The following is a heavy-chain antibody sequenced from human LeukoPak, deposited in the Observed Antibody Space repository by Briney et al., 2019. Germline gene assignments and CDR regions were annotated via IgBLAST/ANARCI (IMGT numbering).Heavy chain of an antibody. CDR3: ARTGAYIEY. CDR1: GYSFSSYW. J-gene: IGHJ4*02. V-gene: IGHV5-51*01. D-gene: IGHD2-21*01. Sequence: GESLKISCKGSGYSFSSYWIGWVRQLPGKGLEWMGSMYPGDSDARYSPSFQDQVTISADRSISTAYLQWSSLKASDTAMYYCARTGAYIEYWGQGTLVTVSS. CDR2: MYPGDSDA.